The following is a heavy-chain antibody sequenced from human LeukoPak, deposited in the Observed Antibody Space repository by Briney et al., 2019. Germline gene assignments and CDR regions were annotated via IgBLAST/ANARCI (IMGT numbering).Heavy chain of an antibody. Sequence: SETLSLTCTVSGGSISSGSYYWAWIRQPAGQGLEWLGRTYTFGRPTYNPSLKSRVTISVDTSKNQFSLRLNSVTAADTAVYYCASALLGTYYFDFWGQGTLVAVSS. V-gene: IGHV4-61*02. CDR3: ASALLGTYYFDF. D-gene: IGHD1-7*01. CDR1: GGSISSGSYY. CDR2: TYTFGRP. J-gene: IGHJ4*02.